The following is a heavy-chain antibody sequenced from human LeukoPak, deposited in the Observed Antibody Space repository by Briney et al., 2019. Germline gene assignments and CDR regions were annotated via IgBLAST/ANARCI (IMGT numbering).Heavy chain of an antibody. CDR1: GLTFSSYG. J-gene: IGHJ4*02. CDR2: ISYDGSNK. CDR3: ARTLYYYDSSGYFY. D-gene: IGHD3-22*01. V-gene: IGHV3-30*03. Sequence: PGGSLRLSCAASGLTFSSYGMHWVRQAPGKGLEWVAVISYDGSNKYYADSVKGRFTISRDNSKNTLYLQMNSLRAEDTAVYYCARTLYYYDSSGYFYWGQGTLVTVSS.